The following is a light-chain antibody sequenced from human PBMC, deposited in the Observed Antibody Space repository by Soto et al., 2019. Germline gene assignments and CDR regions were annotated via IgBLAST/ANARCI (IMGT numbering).Light chain of an antibody. J-gene: IGLJ1*01. Sequence: QSALTQPRSVSGSPGQSVTISCTGTSSDVGGYNSVSWYQQYPGKAPKLMIYDVSKRPSGVPDRFSGSNSGNTAYLTISGLRAEDEGDFYCCSYAGSYVCGTGTKVTVL. V-gene: IGLV2-11*02. CDR3: CSYAGSYV. CDR1: SSDVGGYNS. CDR2: DVS.